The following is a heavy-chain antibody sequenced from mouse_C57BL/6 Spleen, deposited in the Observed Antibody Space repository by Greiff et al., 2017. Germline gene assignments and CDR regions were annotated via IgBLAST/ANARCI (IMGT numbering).Heavy chain of an antibody. CDR3: ARSGTTVVDYYSMDY. CDR1: GYNFTSYW. J-gene: IGHJ4*01. Sequence: QVQLQQPGTELVKPGASVKLSCKASGYNFTSYWMHWVKQRPGQGLEWIGNINPSNGGTNYNEKFKSKATLTVDKSSSTAYMQLSSLTSEDSAVYYCARSGTTVVDYYSMDYWGQGTSVTVSS. V-gene: IGHV1-53*01. CDR2: INPSNGGT. D-gene: IGHD1-1*01.